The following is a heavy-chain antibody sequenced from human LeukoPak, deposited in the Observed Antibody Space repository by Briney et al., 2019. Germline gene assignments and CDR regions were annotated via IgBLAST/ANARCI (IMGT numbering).Heavy chain of an antibody. Sequence: AETLSLTCTVSGGSVSSYYWSWIRQPPGKGLEWIGYIYYSGSTNYNPSLKSRVTISVDTSKNQFSLKLSSVTAADTAVYHCARDNWNYGSSMDVWGQGTTVTVSS. J-gene: IGHJ6*02. CDR3: ARDNWNYGSSMDV. V-gene: IGHV4-59*02. D-gene: IGHD1-7*01. CDR1: GGSVSSYY. CDR2: IYYSGST.